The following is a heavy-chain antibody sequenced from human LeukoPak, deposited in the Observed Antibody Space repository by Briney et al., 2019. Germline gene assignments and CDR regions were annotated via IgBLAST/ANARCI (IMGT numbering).Heavy chain of an antibody. D-gene: IGHD6-13*01. CDR1: GFTFSSYG. Sequence: GRSLRLSCAASGFTFSSYGMHWVRQAPGKGLEWVAVISYDGSNKYYADSVKGRFTISRDNSKNTLYLQMNSLRAEDTAVYYCAKDSSSWYYAYYFDYWGQGTLVTVSS. CDR2: ISYDGSNK. J-gene: IGHJ4*02. V-gene: IGHV3-30*18. CDR3: AKDSSSWYYAYYFDY.